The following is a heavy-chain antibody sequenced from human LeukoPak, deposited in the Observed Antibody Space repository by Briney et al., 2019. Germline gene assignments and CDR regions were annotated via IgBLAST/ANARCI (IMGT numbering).Heavy chain of an antibody. D-gene: IGHD1-26*01. J-gene: IGHJ6*03. CDR2: ISSSSSYI. CDR1: GFTFSSYS. V-gene: IGHV3-21*01. CDR3: ARDFSGSYPHYYYYMDV. Sequence: PGGSLRLSCAASGFTFSSYSMNWVRQAPGKGLEWVSCISSSSSYIYYADSVKGRFTISRDNAKNSLYLQMNSLRAEDTAVYYCARDFSGSYPHYYYYMDVWGKGTTVTVSS.